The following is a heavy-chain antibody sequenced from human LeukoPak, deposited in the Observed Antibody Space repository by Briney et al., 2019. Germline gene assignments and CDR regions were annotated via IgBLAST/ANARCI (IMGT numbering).Heavy chain of an antibody. CDR3: ARRAREYSHDAFDI. CDR2: INPNSRGT. D-gene: IGHD5-18*01. V-gene: IGHV1-2*02. Sequence: ASVKVSCKASGYTFTDYYMHWVRQAPGQGLEWMGWINPNSRGTDSARKFQGRFSMTRDTSISPAYMELSRLRSDDTAVYYCARRAREYSHDAFDIWGQGTMVTVSS. J-gene: IGHJ3*02. CDR1: GYTFTDYY.